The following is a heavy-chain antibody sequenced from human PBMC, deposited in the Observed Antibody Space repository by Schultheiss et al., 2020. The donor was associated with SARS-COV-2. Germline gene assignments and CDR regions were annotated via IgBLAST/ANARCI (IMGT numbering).Heavy chain of an antibody. CDR3: VYYYDSSGYGNYFDY. CDR1: GDSVGRAGYY. V-gene: IGHV4-31*03. CDR2: IYYNGKT. Sequence: SETLSLTCSVSGDSVGRAGYYWSWIRQQPGKGLEWIGYIYYNGKTSYNPSLESRVTISVDTPKNQFSLKLRSVTAADTAVYYCVYYYDSSGYGNYFDYWGQGTLVTVSS. J-gene: IGHJ4*02. D-gene: IGHD3-22*01.